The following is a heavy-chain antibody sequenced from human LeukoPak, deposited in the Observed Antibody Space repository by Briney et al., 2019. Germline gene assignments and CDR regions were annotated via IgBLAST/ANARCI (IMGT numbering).Heavy chain of an antibody. CDR3: AKDRASSTVDGFDY. CDR1: GFTFSSYS. D-gene: IGHD1-26*01. Sequence: PGGSLRLSCAASGFTFSSYSMNWVRQAPGKGLEWVSGISGSGGTTYYADSVKGRFTISRDNDKNTLYLQMNSPRVEDTAVYYCAKDRASSTVDGFDYWGQGTLVTVSS. V-gene: IGHV3-23*01. CDR2: ISGSGGTT. J-gene: IGHJ4*02.